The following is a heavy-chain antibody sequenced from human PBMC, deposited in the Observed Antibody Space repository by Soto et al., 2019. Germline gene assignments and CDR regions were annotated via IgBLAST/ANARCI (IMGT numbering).Heavy chain of an antibody. CDR3: ARPWGQLSTYYYGMDT. CDR2: ISYDGDNK. D-gene: IGHD3-16*01. J-gene: IGHJ6*02. CDR1: GITFRNYA. V-gene: IGHV3-30-3*01. Sequence: SWAASGITFRNYAMHWVRQAPGKGLEWVATISYDGDNKYYTDSVKGPFTISRDNSKNTLYLQMNSLRPEDTAVYYCARPWGQLSTYYYGMDTWGQGTTVTVS.